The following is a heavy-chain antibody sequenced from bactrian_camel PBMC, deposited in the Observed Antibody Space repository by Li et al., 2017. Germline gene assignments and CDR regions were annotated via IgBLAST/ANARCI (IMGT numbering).Heavy chain of an antibody. CDR1: GVTRSRKC. CDR2: LESDGRP. CDR3: AAVHQWWHLTNCHSEGD. J-gene: IGHJ4*01. D-gene: IGHD7*01. Sequence: VQLVESGGGSVETGGSLRLSCVASGVTRSRKCMGWFRQAPGKEREGVAVLESDGRPSYADSVKGRFVISGDDAKNTLYLQMNSLEPEDTAVYYCAAVHQWWHLTNCHSEGDWGQGTQVTVS. V-gene: IGHV3S53*01.